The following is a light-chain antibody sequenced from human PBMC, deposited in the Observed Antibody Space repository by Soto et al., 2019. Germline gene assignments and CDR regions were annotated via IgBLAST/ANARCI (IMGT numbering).Light chain of an antibody. Sequence: QSALTQPASVSGSPGQSLTISCTGTSSDVGGYNYVSWYQQHPGKAPKLMIYDVSNRPSGVSNRFSGSKSDNTASLTISGLQAEDEADYYCSLYTSSSTPVAFGGGTKVTVL. V-gene: IGLV2-14*01. J-gene: IGLJ2*01. CDR1: SSDVGGYNY. CDR3: SLYTSSSTPVA. CDR2: DVS.